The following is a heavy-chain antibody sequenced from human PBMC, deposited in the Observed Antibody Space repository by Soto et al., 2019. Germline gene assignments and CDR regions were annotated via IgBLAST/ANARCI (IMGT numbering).Heavy chain of an antibody. D-gene: IGHD2-2*01. Sequence: SETLCLTCRISGGSISSYYWNWIRQAPGKGLEWIGFISYSGSTNYNPALTSRVTISVDTSKDQISLRLNSVTAADTAVYYCARVQSTSWGYYYAGDVWGQGTTVTVS. J-gene: IGHJ6*01. CDR2: ISYSGST. CDR3: ARVQSTSWGYYYAGDV. V-gene: IGHV4-59*01. CDR1: GGSISSYY.